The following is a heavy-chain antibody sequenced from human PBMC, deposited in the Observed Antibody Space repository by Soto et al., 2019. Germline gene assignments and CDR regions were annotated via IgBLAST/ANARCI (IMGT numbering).Heavy chain of an antibody. J-gene: IGHJ4*02. CDR3: ARSHYDSSGYYLHR. CDR1: GGSISSDY. CDR2: IYYSGST. V-gene: IGHV4-59*01. D-gene: IGHD3-22*01. Sequence: PSETLSLTCTVSGGSISSDYWSWIRQPPGKGLEWIGYIYYSGSTNYNPSLKSRVTISVDTSKNQFSLKLSSVTAADTAVYYCARSHYDSSGYYLHRWGQGTLVTVSS.